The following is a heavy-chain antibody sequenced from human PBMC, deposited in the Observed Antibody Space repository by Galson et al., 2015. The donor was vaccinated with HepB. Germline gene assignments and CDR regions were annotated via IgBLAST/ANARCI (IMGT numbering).Heavy chain of an antibody. Sequence: SLRLSCAASGFTFSNYAMNWVRQAPGKGLEWVSGITGSGGTTYYADSVKGRFTISRDSAKNTLFLQMNSLRAEDTAVYYCAKEARVVIVPDFDYWGQGTLVTVSS. V-gene: IGHV3-23*01. CDR3: AKEARVVIVPDFDY. D-gene: IGHD3-3*01. CDR1: GFTFSNYA. J-gene: IGHJ4*02. CDR2: ITGSGGTT.